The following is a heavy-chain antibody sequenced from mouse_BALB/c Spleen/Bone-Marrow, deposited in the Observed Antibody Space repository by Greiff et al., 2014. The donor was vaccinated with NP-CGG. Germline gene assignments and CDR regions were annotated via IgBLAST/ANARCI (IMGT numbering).Heavy chain of an antibody. V-gene: IGHV1S81*02. J-gene: IGHJ2*01. D-gene: IGHD2-1*01. CDR1: GYTFTSYY. CDR2: INPSNGGT. CDR3: TRYGNYYSDY. Sequence: QVQLQQSGAELVKPGASVKLSCKASGYTFTSYYMYWVKQRPGQGLEWIGEINPSNGGTNFNEKFKSKATLTVDKSSSTAYMQLGSLTSEDSAVYYCTRYGNYYSDYWGQGTTLTVSS.